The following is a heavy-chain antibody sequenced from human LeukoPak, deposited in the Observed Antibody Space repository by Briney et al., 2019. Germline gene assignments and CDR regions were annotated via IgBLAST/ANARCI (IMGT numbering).Heavy chain of an antibody. D-gene: IGHD2-8*01. J-gene: IGHJ6*04. CDR1: GGSISSHY. V-gene: IGHV4-59*11. CDR2: IYYSGST. CDR3: ASPPYCSNGVCYGRDV. Sequence: PSETLSLTCSVSGGSISSHYWSWIRQPPGKGLECIGDIYYSGSTNYIPSLKSRVTVSMDTSKNQFSLKLRSVTAADTAVYYCASPPYCSNGVCYGRDVWGKGTTVTVSS.